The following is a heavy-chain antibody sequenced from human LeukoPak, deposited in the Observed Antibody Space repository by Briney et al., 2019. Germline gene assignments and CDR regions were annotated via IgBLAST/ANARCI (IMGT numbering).Heavy chain of an antibody. CDR3: AKGGVDYDILAR. J-gene: IGHJ4*02. CDR1: GFTFSSYG. Sequence: GGSLRLSCAASGFTFSSYGMSWVRQAPGKGLEWVSAISGSGGSTYYADSVKGRFTISRDNSKNTLYLQMNSLRAEDTAVYYCAKGGVDYDILARWGQGTLVTVSS. V-gene: IGHV3-23*01. D-gene: IGHD3-9*01. CDR2: ISGSGGST.